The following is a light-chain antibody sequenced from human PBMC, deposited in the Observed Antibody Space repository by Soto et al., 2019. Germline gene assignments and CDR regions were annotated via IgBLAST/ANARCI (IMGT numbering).Light chain of an antibody. CDR3: QQFDGSLWT. J-gene: IGKJ1*01. V-gene: IGKV3-20*01. CDR2: DAS. Sequence: EIVLTLSPRTVSLSPGERDTLSCRASQSVSSTHLAWYQQKPGQAPRLPIYDASTRATGIPDRFSGSGSGTDSTLTISRLEPEDFAVYCCQQFDGSLWTFGPGTKVDI. CDR1: QSVSSTH.